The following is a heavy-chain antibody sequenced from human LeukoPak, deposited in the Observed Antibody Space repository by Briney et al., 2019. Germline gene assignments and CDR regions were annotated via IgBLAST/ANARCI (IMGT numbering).Heavy chain of an antibody. D-gene: IGHD2-15*01. Sequence: SETLSLTCTVSGGSISSYYWSWIRQPPGKGLEWIGYIYYSGSTNYNPSLKSRVTISVDTSKNQFSLKLSSVTAADAAVYYCARGEADYCSGGSCHTDWFDPWGQGTLVTVSS. CDR2: IYYSGST. CDR1: GGSISSYY. CDR3: ARGEADYCSGGSCHTDWFDP. V-gene: IGHV4-59*01. J-gene: IGHJ5*02.